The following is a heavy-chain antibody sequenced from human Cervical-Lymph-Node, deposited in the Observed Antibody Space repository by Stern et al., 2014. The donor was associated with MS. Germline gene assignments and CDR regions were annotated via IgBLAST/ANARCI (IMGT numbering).Heavy chain of an antibody. D-gene: IGHD4-11*01. J-gene: IGHJ4*02. CDR2: IFWDGGSI. CDR3: AKDSGSVTAALAY. CDR1: GFTFKDYA. V-gene: IGHV3-9*01. Sequence: QLVQSGGGMLHPGGSLRLSCAASGFTFKDYAMHWLRQTPGKGLEWVAGIFWDGGSIGYEDSVRGRFIISRDNAKNSLFLQMDSLRPEDTALYYCAKDSGSVTAALAYWGQGTLVTVSS.